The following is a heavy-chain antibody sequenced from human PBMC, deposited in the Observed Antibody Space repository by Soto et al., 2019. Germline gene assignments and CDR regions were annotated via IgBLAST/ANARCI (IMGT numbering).Heavy chain of an antibody. CDR1: GGSISSSSYY. CDR3: ARLCCGGDCYSESSSPAEFDY. Sequence: SETLSLTCTVSGGSISSSSYYWGWTRQPPGKGLEWIGSIYYSGSTYYNPSLKSRVTISVDTSKNQFSLKLSSVTAADTAVYYCARLCCGGDCYSESSSPAEFDYWGQGTLVTVSS. V-gene: IGHV4-39*01. CDR2: IYYSGST. J-gene: IGHJ4*02. D-gene: IGHD2-21*02.